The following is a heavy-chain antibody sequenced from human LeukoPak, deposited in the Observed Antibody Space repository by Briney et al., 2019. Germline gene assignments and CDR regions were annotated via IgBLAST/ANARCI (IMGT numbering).Heavy chain of an antibody. CDR2: VHLDGRT. CDR3: AREGGFYRPLDY. D-gene: IGHD3-3*01. V-gene: IGHV4-4*02. J-gene: IGHJ4*02. CDR1: GGSVINTNW. Sequence: SGTLSLTCGVSGGSVINTNWWTWVRQPPGKGLEWIGGVHLDGRTNYNPSLESRLTMSVDVSENQVSLKLTSVPAADTAVYYCAREGGFYRPLDYSGQGTLVTVSS.